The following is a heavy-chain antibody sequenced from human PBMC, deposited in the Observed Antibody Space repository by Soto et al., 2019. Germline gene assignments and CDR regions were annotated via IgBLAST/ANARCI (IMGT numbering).Heavy chain of an antibody. D-gene: IGHD2-2*01. CDR1: GVSIVYYY. J-gene: IGHJ6*02. V-gene: IGHV4-59*01. CDR2: IYYTGIT. Sequence: TLSLTCSVSGVSIVYYYWNWIRNPPGKGLEWLGHIYYTGITAYNPSLNSRITISIDTSKNQISLNLGSVTAADTAVYYCASLPARHYYHGVDVWGPGTEVTVSS. CDR3: ASLPARHYYHGVDV.